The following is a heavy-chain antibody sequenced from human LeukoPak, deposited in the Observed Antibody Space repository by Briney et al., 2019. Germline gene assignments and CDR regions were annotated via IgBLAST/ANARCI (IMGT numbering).Heavy chain of an antibody. D-gene: IGHD6-19*01. J-gene: IGHJ5*02. CDR2: ISSSSSYI. V-gene: IGHV3-21*01. Sequence: GGSLRLSCAASGFTFSSYSMNWVRQAPGKGLEWVSSISSSSSYIYYADSVKGRFTISRDNAKNSLYLQMNSLRAEDTAVYYCARGAVAGTDNWFDPWGQGTLVTVSS. CDR3: ARGAVAGTDNWFDP. CDR1: GFTFSSYS.